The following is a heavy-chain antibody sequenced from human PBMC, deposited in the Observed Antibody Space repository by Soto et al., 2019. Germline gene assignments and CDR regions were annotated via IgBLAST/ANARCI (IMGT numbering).Heavy chain of an antibody. Sequence: QVQLVESGGGVVQPARSLRLSCVMSGFSVNTFRLHWVRQAPGKALEWVAVIWIDEDSKYYGDSVKGRFIISKDNSKNPMYLQMTRLRVEDTATYYCVRWSTLVSGIYDNLGLFALWGQGTLVSVSS. CDR3: VRWSTLVSGIYDNLGLFAL. V-gene: IGHV3-33*01. CDR1: GFSVNTFR. J-gene: IGHJ5*02. D-gene: IGHD3-9*01. CDR2: IWIDEDSK.